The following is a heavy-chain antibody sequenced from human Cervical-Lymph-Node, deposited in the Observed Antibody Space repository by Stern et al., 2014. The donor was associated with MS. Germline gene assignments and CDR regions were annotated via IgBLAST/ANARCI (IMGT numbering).Heavy chain of an antibody. CDR1: RYSINSDYY. CDR3: ARARAIAVAFDL. J-gene: IGHJ2*01. V-gene: IGHV4-38-2*02. Sequence: VQLVESGPGLVKPSETLSLTCTVSRYSINSDYYWGWIRQPPGKGLEWIGSIYHSGSTYYNSSLKSRVTISVDPSKNQFSLKLSSVTAADTAVYYCARARAIAVAFDLWGRGTLVTVSS. D-gene: IGHD6-19*01. CDR2: IYHSGST.